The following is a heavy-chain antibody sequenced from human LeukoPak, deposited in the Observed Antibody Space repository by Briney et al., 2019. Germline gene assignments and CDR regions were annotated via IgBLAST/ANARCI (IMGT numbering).Heavy chain of an antibody. CDR2: IYTSGST. CDR3: ARGRVRWFDP. J-gene: IGHJ5*02. CDR1: GGSISSGSYY. V-gene: IGHV4-61*02. Sequence: NASETLSLTCTVSGGSISSGSYYWSWLRQPAGKGLEWIGRIYTSGSTNYNPSLKSRVTVSVDTSKNQFSLKLSSVTAADTAVYYCARGRVRWFDPWGQGTLVTVSS.